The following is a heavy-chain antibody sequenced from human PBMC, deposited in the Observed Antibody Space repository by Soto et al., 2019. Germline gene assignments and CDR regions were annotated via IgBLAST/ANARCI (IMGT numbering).Heavy chain of an antibody. CDR3: ARLLNDYGDYVPDY. Sequence: QVQLQESGPGLVKPSGTLSLTCAVSGGSISSSNWWSWVRQPPGKGLEWIGSIYYSGSTYYNPSLKSRVTISVDTSKNQFSLKLSSVTAADTAVYYCARLLNDYGDYVPDYWGQGTLVTVSS. CDR2: IYYSGST. CDR1: GGSISSSNW. V-gene: IGHV4-4*02. J-gene: IGHJ4*02. D-gene: IGHD4-17*01.